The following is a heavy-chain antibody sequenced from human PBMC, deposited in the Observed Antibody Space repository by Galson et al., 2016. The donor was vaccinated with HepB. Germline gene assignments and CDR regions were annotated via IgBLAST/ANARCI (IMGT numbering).Heavy chain of an antibody. CDR2: ISCAGTA. CDR3: ASGAHSGTYYTILNYYFKY. V-gene: IGHV3-23*01. D-gene: IGHD1-26*01. J-gene: IGHJ4*02. CDR1: GFPFSSYA. Sequence: SLRLSCAASGFPFSSYAMSCVRQTPGKGLAWVSTISCAGTASYAYSVKGRLTISRDNSKNTPDLQMDSLRAEDTAVYYCASGAHSGTYYTILNYYFKYWGQGTLVTVSS.